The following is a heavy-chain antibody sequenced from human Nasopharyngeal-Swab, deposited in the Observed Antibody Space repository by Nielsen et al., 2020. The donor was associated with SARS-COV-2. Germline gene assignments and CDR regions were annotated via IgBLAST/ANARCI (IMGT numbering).Heavy chain of an antibody. CDR2: ISGNSDVT. CDR1: GFTFSDSY. CDR3: SRDPRPLDF. V-gene: IGHV3-11*06. J-gene: IGHJ4*02. Sequence: GESLKISCAASGFTFSDSYMNWVRQAPGKGLESVSYISGNSDVTNYAESVRGRFTISRDNAKNSLYLQMDSLRAEDTAVYYCSRDPRPLDFWGQGTLVTVSS.